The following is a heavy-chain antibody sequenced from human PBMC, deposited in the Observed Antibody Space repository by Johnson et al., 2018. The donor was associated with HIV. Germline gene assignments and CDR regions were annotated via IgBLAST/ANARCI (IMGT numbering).Heavy chain of an antibody. CDR2: ISSSGTTK. CDR3: AKDKEYSSSPGAFDI. CDR1: EFTFKDYY. J-gene: IGHJ3*02. D-gene: IGHD6-6*01. V-gene: IGHV3-11*04. Sequence: QVQLVESGGGFVQPGGSLRLSCAASEFTFKDYYMNWIRQAPGKGLEWVSHISSSGTTKYYSDSVKGRFTISRDNSKNTLYLQMNSLRAEDTAVYYCAKDKEYSSSPGAFDIWGQGTMVTVSS.